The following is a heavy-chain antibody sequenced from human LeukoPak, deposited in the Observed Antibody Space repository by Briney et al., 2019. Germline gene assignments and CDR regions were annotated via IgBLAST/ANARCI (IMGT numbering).Heavy chain of an antibody. CDR2: ISSSSSYI. V-gene: IGHV3-21*04. J-gene: IGHJ3*02. Sequence: PGGSLRLSCAASGFTFSSYSMNWVRQAPGKGLEWVSSISSSSSYIYYADSVKGRFTISRDNSKNTLYLQMNSLRAEDTAVYYCAKDDYVWGRARGAFDIWGQGTMVTVSS. D-gene: IGHD3-16*01. CDR3: AKDDYVWGRARGAFDI. CDR1: GFTFSSYS.